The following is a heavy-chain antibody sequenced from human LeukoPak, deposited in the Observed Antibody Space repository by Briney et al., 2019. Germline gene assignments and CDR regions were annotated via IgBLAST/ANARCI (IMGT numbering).Heavy chain of an antibody. J-gene: IGHJ5*02. Sequence: SETLSLTCTVSGGSISSGGYYWSWIRQHPGKGLEWIGHIYSSGTTYSNPSLKSRVTISVDTSKNQFSLKLSSVTAADTAVYYCAREKNSYYDTSGFYDFPQNWFDPWGQGTLVTVSP. D-gene: IGHD3-22*01. CDR2: IYSSGTT. V-gene: IGHV4-31*03. CDR1: GGSISSGGYY. CDR3: AREKNSYYDTSGFYDFPQNWFDP.